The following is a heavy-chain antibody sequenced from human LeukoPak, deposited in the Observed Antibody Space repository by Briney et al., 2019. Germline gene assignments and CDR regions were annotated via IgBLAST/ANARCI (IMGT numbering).Heavy chain of an antibody. CDR1: GNSLSELS. V-gene: IGHV1-24*01. CDR3: TTRSGDLCSGFVN. J-gene: IGHJ4*02. Sequence: ASVTVSCKVSGNSLSELSIQWVRQAPGKGLECMGGFDPEEAKMVYAQNFQGRVTMTEDTSTQTAFMALSGLASADTAASYCTTRSGDLCSGFVNGGQGSLVTVSS. D-gene: IGHD3-3*01. CDR2: FDPEEAKM.